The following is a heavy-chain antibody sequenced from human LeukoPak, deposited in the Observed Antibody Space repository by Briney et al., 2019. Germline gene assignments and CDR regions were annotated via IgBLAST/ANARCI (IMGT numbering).Heavy chain of an antibody. Sequence: SETLSLTCTVSGGSISSYYWSWIRQPPGKGLEWIGYIYYSGSTNYNPSLKSRVTISVDTSKNQFSPKLRSVTAADTAVYYCAKPTSRLGSFDYWGQGTLVTVSS. CDR1: GGSISSYY. CDR2: IYYSGST. V-gene: IGHV4-59*08. CDR3: AKPTSRLGSFDY. J-gene: IGHJ4*02. D-gene: IGHD2/OR15-2a*01.